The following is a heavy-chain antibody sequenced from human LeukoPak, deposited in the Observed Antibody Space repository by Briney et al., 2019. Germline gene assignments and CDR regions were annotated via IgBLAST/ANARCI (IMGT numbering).Heavy chain of an antibody. CDR3: ARDKKVITYGEDYFDY. V-gene: IGHV3-21*01. Sequence: GGSLRLSCAASGFTFSSYSMNWVRQAPGKGLEWVSSISSSSSYIYYADSVKGRFTISRDNAKNSLYLQMNSLRAEDTAVYYCARDKKVITYGEDYFDYWGQGTLVTVSS. D-gene: IGHD3-22*01. J-gene: IGHJ4*02. CDR2: ISSSSSYI. CDR1: GFTFSSYS.